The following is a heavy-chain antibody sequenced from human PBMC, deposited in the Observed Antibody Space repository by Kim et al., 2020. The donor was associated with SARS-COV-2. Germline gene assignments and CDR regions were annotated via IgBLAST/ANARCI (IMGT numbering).Heavy chain of an antibody. CDR3: ARDGGIVVVPAAKDWFDP. Sequence: ASVKVSCKASGYTFTSYAMNWVRQAPGQGLEWMGWINTHTGNPTYAQGFTGRFVFSLDTSVSTAYLQISSLKAEDTAVYYCARDGGIVVVPAAKDWFDPWGQGTLVTVSS. D-gene: IGHD2-2*01. CDR2: INTHTGNP. V-gene: IGHV7-4-1*02. CDR1: GYTFTSYA. J-gene: IGHJ5*02.